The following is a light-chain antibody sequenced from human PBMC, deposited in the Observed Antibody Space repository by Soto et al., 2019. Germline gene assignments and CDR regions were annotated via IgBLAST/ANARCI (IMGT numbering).Light chain of an antibody. Sequence: EIVLTQSPATLSLSPGERATLSCRASQSVSSYLAWYHQKPGQAHRLLIYDASNRATGIPARFSGSGSGTDFTLTISSLEPEDFAGYYCQQRSTWPPVTFGPGTKVDIK. J-gene: IGKJ3*01. V-gene: IGKV3-11*01. CDR2: DAS. CDR3: QQRSTWPPVT. CDR1: QSVSSY.